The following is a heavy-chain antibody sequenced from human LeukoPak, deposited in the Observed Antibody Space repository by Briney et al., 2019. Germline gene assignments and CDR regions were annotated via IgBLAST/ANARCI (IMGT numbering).Heavy chain of an antibody. CDR1: GGSISSSSDY. J-gene: IGHJ2*01. D-gene: IGHD6-13*01. Sequence: PSETLSLTCTVSGGSISSSSDYWGWIRQPPGKGLERIGSIYYSGCTYYNPSLKRRVTISVDTSKTQFSLKLSSVTAADTAVYYCARQLSIAAACWYGYWYFDLWGRGTLVTVSS. CDR3: ARQLSIAAACWYGYWYFDL. CDR2: IYYSGCT. V-gene: IGHV4-39*01.